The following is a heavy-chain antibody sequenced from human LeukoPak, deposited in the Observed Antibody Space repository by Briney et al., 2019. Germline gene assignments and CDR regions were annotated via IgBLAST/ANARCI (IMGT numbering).Heavy chain of an antibody. CDR1: GGTFSSYA. V-gene: IGHV1-69*05. CDR3: ARDGTYYYDSSGYYYFDY. D-gene: IGHD3-22*01. J-gene: IGHJ4*02. Sequence: SVKVSCKASGGTFSSYAISWVRQAPGQGLEWMGRIIHIFGTANYAQKFQGRVTITTDESTSTAYMELSSLRSEDTAVYYCARDGTYYYDSSGYYYFDYWGQGTLVTVSS. CDR2: IIHIFGTA.